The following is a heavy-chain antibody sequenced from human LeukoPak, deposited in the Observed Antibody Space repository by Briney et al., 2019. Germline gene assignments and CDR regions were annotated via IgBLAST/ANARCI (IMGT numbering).Heavy chain of an antibody. CDR1: GFTFSNYA. D-gene: IGHD6-6*01. Sequence: PGGSLRLSCAASGFTFSNYAMSWVRQAPGKGLEWVSAISGSGGSTFYADSVKGRFTISRDNSKNTLYLQMNSLRAEDTAVYYCANDRYSSSSMYYFDYWGQGTLVTVSS. CDR2: ISGSGGST. CDR3: ANDRYSSSSMYYFDY. V-gene: IGHV3-23*01. J-gene: IGHJ4*02.